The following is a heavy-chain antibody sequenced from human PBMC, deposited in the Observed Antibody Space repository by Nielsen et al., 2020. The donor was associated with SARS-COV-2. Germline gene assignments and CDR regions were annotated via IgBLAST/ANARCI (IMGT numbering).Heavy chain of an antibody. CDR1: GFTFSDYY. CDR2: ITSSSTYT. Sequence: GGSLRLSCVGSGFTFSDYYMSWVRQAPGKGLEWVSYITSSSTYTNYADSVKGRFTISRDNAKNSLSLQMHSLRAEDTAVYYCARVAGTPPVSYSYFDLWGRGTLVTVSS. D-gene: IGHD6-19*01. CDR3: ARVAGTPPVSYSYFDL. J-gene: IGHJ2*01. V-gene: IGHV3-11*05.